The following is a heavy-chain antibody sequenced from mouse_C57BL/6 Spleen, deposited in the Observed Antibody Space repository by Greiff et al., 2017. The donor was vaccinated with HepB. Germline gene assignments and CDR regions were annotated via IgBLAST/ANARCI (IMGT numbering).Heavy chain of an antibody. V-gene: IGHV1-82*01. D-gene: IGHD4-1*01. CDR3: ARDALNWGNYFDY. J-gene: IGHJ2*01. CDR2: IYPGDGDT. CDR1: GYAFSSSW. Sequence: QVQLKESGPELVKPGASVKISCKASGYAFSSSWMNWVKQRPGKGLEWIGRIYPGDGDTNYNGKFKGKATLTADKSSSTAYMQLSSLTSEDSAVYFCARDALNWGNYFDYWGQGTTLTVSS.